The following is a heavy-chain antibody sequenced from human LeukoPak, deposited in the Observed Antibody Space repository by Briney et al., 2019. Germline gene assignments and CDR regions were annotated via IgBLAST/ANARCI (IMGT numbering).Heavy chain of an antibody. CDR1: RFTFNNAW. Sequence: PGGSLRLSCAASRFTFNNAWMSWVRQAPGKGLEWVGRIRGKSDGVTTDYGAPVKGRCTISRDDSKSMVYLQMNSLRAEDTASYYCTTGYGSGSSLDYWGQGTLLTVSS. J-gene: IGHJ4*02. CDR2: IRGKSDGVTT. V-gene: IGHV3-15*01. D-gene: IGHD3-10*01. CDR3: TTGYGSGSSLDY.